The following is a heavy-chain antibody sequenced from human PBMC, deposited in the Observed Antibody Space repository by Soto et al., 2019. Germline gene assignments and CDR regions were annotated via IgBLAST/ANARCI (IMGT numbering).Heavy chain of an antibody. D-gene: IGHD6-13*01. CDR3: ARVSRHDAFDI. Sequence: QVQLQESGPGLVKPSETLSLTCTVSGGSISSYYWSWIRQPPGKGLEWIGYIYYSGSTNYNPSLKSRVTISVDTPQNQFPLKLSSVTAADTAVYYCARVSRHDAFDIWGQGTMVTVSS. J-gene: IGHJ3*02. CDR2: IYYSGST. V-gene: IGHV4-59*01. CDR1: GGSISSYY.